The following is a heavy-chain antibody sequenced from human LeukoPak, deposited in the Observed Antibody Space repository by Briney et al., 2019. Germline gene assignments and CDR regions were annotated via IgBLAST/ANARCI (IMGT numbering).Heavy chain of an antibody. CDR3: ARVGYGGSLRPYYFDY. CDR2: IYYSGST. J-gene: IGHJ4*02. CDR1: GGSISSGGYY. D-gene: IGHD4-23*01. Sequence: KSSQTLSLTCTVSGGSISSGGYYWSWIRQHPGKGLEWIGYIYYSGSTYYNPSLKSRVTMSVDTSKNQFSLKLSSVTAADTAVYYCARVGYGGSLRPYYFDYWGQGTLVTVSS. V-gene: IGHV4-31*03.